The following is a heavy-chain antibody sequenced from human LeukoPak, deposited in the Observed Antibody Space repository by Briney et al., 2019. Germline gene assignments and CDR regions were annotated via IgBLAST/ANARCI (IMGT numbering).Heavy chain of an antibody. Sequence: SETLSLTCAVSGGSISTNNYYWGWIRRPPGKGLEWIGSIYYTGSTYYNPSLKSRVTVSLDTSKYQFSLKLTSVSAADTAIYYCARVYNPDFYYHMDVWGKGTTVTVSS. J-gene: IGHJ6*03. CDR1: GGSISTNNYY. V-gene: IGHV4-39*07. D-gene: IGHD1-14*01. CDR2: IYYTGST. CDR3: ARVYNPDFYYHMDV.